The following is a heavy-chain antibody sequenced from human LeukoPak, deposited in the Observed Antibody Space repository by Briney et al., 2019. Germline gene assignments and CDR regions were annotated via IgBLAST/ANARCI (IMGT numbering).Heavy chain of an antibody. CDR3: ARDVPSYGSGSYPIDY. CDR1: GFTFSSYW. Sequence: GGSLRLSCAASGFTFSSYWMSWVRQAPGKGLEWVANIKQDGSEKYYVDSVKGRFTISRDNAKNSLYLQMNSLRAEDTAVYYCARDVPSYGSGSYPIDYWGQGTLVTVSS. V-gene: IGHV3-7*01. CDR2: IKQDGSEK. D-gene: IGHD3-10*01. J-gene: IGHJ4*02.